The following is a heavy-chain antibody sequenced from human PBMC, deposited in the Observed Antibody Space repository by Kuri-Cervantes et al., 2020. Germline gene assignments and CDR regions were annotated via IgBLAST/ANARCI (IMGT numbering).Heavy chain of an antibody. CDR2: ISSSSSYI. Sequence: GESLKISCAASGFTFSSYSMNWVRQAPGKGLEWVSSISSSSSYIYYADSVKGRFTISRDNAKNSLYLQMNSLRAEDTAVYYCARDLELLWFGELLSFDYWGQGTLVTVSS. J-gene: IGHJ4*02. CDR1: GFTFSSYS. D-gene: IGHD3-10*01. V-gene: IGHV3-21*01. CDR3: ARDLELLWFGELLSFDY.